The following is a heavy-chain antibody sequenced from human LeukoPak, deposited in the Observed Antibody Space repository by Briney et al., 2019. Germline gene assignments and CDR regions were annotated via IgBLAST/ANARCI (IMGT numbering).Heavy chain of an antibody. D-gene: IGHD6-13*01. CDR2: ISSSSSYI. J-gene: IGHJ4*02. CDR1: GFTFSSYS. CDR3: ARAGSSWSFVGY. Sequence: PGGSLRLSCAASGFTFSSYSMNWVRQAPGKGLEWVSSISSSSSYIYYADSVKGRFTISRDNAKNSLYLQMNSLRAEDTAVYYCARAGSSWSFVGYWGQGTRVTVSS. V-gene: IGHV3-21*01.